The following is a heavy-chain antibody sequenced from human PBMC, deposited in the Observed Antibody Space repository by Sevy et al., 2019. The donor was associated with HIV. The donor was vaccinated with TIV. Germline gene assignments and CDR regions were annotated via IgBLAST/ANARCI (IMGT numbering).Heavy chain of an antibody. CDR2: IWYDGSNK. J-gene: IGHJ4*02. CDR1: GFTFSSYG. D-gene: IGHD5-18*01. V-gene: IGHV3-33*01. Sequence: GGYLRLSCAASGFTFSSYGMHWVRQAPGKGLEWVAVIWYDGSNKYYADSVKGRFTISRDNSKNTLYLQMNSLRAEDTAVYYCARDVDTAMVTGYFDYWGQGTLVTVSS. CDR3: ARDVDTAMVTGYFDY.